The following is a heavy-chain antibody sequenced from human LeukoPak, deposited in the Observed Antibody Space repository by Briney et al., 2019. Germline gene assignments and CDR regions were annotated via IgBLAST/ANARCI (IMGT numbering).Heavy chain of an antibody. CDR2: ISYDGSNK. Sequence: GGSLRLSCAASGFTFSSYGVHWVRQAPGKGLEWVAVISYDGSNKYYADSVKGRFTISRDNSKNTLYLQMNSLRAEDTAVYYCAKGSSSGWHYNWFDPWGQGTLVTVSS. CDR1: GFTFSSYG. CDR3: AKGSSSGWHYNWFDP. D-gene: IGHD6-19*01. V-gene: IGHV3-30*18. J-gene: IGHJ5*02.